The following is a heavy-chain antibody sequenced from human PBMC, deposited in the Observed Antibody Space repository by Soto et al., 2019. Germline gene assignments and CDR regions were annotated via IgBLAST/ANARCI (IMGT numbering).Heavy chain of an antibody. V-gene: IGHV1-8*01. CDR2: MNPNSGNT. CDR3: ARGPAPAYDFWIGYYYYMDV. CDR1: GYTFTSYD. J-gene: IGHJ6*03. D-gene: IGHD3-3*01. Sequence: ASVKVSCKASGYTFTSYDINWVRQATGQGLEWMGWMNPNSGNTGYAQKFQGRVTMTRNTSISTAYMELSSLRSEDTAVYYCARGPAPAYDFWIGYYYYMDVWGKGTTVTVSS.